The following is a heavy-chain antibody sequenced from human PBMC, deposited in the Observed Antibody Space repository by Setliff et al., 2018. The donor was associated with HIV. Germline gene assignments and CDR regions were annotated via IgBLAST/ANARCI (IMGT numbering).Heavy chain of an antibody. D-gene: IGHD6-19*01. CDR2: IYHSGST. J-gene: IGHJ4*02. CDR1: GYSISSGYY. Sequence: SETLSLTCAVSGYSISSGYYWGWIRQPPGKGLEWIGSIYHSGSTYYNPSLKSRVTISVDKSKNQFSVKLSSVTAADTAVYYCARGDWYDFFDYWGQGTLVTVSS. V-gene: IGHV4-38-2*01. CDR3: ARGDWYDFFDY.